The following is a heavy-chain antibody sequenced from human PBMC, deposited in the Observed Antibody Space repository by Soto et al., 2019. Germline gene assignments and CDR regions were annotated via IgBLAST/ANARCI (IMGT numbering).Heavy chain of an antibody. Sequence: EVQVLQSGGGLVPPGGSLRLSCAGSGFTFINTGMSWVRQAPGQGLEWVSAITGNGDTTYYADSVKGRFTMSRDNSKSTLYLQINSLRAEDTAVYYCAKIDGYFDYWGQGTLVTVSS. CDR1: GFTFINTG. J-gene: IGHJ4*02. CDR2: ITGNGDTT. D-gene: IGHD3-22*01. V-gene: IGHV3-23*01. CDR3: AKIDGYFDY.